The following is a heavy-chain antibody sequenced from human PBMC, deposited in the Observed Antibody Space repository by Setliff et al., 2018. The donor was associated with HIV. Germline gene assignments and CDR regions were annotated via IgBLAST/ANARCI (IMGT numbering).Heavy chain of an antibody. CDR1: GGSISSHY. CDR2: IYYSGST. V-gene: IGHV4-59*11. CDR3: ARGGIGDYYYYYMDV. Sequence: SETLSLTCTVSGGSISSHYWSWIRQPPGKGLEWIGYIYYSGSTSYNPSLKSRVTISVDTSKNQFSLKLSSVTAADTAVYYCARGGIGDYYYYYMDVWGKGTTVTVSS. D-gene: IGHD3-10*01. J-gene: IGHJ6*03.